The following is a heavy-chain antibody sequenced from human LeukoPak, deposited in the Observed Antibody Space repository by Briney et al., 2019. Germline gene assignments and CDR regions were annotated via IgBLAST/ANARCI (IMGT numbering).Heavy chain of an antibody. V-gene: IGHV1-8*01. CDR3: ARTYYDFWSGYHSQNYYYYGMDV. D-gene: IGHD3-3*01. CDR2: MNPNSGNT. CDR1: GYTFTSYD. Sequence: GASVKVSCKASGYTFTSYDINWVRQATGQGLEWMGWMNPNSGNTGYAQKFQGRVTMTRNTSISTAYMELSSLRSEDTAVYYCARTYYDFWSGYHSQNYYYYGMDVWGQGTTVTVSS. J-gene: IGHJ6*02.